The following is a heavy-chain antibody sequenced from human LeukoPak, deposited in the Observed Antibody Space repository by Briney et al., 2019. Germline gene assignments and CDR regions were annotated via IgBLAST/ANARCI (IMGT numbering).Heavy chain of an antibody. D-gene: IGHD3-10*01. CDR3: ARARLTLAREVIIKADY. Sequence: GGSLRLSCAASGISFSTYWMSWVRQAPGKGLQWVANIKQDGSEKNYVDSVKGRFTISRDNAKNSLYLQMNSLRAEDTAVYYCARARLTLAREVIIKADYWGQGILVTVSS. CDR2: IKQDGSEK. CDR1: GISFSTYW. V-gene: IGHV3-7*03. J-gene: IGHJ4*02.